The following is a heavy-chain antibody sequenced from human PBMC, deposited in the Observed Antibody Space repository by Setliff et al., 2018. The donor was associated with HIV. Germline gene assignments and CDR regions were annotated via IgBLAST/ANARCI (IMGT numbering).Heavy chain of an antibody. Sequence: SGPTLVNPTQTLTLTCTFSGLSLSTSGVGVGWIRQSPGKALEWLAFIYWNNNKHYSTSLKSRLTVTKDTSKNRVVFTMTNMDPVDXXXYYCAYSGRQIXGPYFDFWGQGTPVTVSS. V-gene: IGHV2-5*01. CDR1: GLSLSTSGVG. D-gene: IGHD3-10*01. CDR3: AYSGRQIXGPYFDF. CDR2: IYWNNNK. J-gene: IGHJ4*02.